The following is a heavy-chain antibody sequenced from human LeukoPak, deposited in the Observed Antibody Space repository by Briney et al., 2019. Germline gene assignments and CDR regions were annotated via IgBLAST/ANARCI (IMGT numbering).Heavy chain of an antibody. CDR1: GGSISSYY. CDR3: ARQGGYIAPLAL. CDR2: ISYSGNT. V-gene: IGHV4-59*08. J-gene: IGHJ4*02. Sequence: LSETLSLTCTVSGGSISSYYWSWVRQPPGKGLEWIGYISYSGNTNYNPSLKSRVTISVGTSKNQFSLRLSSVTAADTAVYYCARQGGYIAPLALWGQGTLVTVSS. D-gene: IGHD6-13*01.